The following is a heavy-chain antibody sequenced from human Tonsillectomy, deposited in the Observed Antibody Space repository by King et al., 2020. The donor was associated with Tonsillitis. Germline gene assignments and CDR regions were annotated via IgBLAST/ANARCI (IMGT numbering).Heavy chain of an antibody. V-gene: IGHV3-21*01. J-gene: IGHJ6*02. D-gene: IGHD2-15*01. CDR2: ISSSSNYI. CDR1: GFTFSSYS. CDR3: ARHHVARGVGTMDV. Sequence: VQLVESGGGLVKPGGSLRLSCAASGFTFSSYSMNWVRQAPGKGLEWVSFISSSSNYIFYADSVKGRFTISRDNANNSLYLQMNSLRAEDTAVYYCARHHVARGVGTMDVWGQGNTVTVSS.